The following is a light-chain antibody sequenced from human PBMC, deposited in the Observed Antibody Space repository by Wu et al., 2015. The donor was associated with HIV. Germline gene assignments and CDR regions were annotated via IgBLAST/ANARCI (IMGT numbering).Light chain of an antibody. J-gene: IGKJ4*01. V-gene: IGKV1-NL1*01. CDR2: ATS. Sequence: DIQMTQSPSSLSASVGDRVTITCRASQGISRSLAWYQQKPGKAPKLLLFATSRLESGVPSRSSGSGSVSDYTLTISSLQPEDFVTYYCQQYYGTPLTFGGGTKVEIK. CDR3: QQYYGTPLT. CDR1: QGISRS.